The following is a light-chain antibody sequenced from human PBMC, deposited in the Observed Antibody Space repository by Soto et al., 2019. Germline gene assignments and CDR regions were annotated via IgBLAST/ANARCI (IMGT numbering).Light chain of an antibody. CDR1: QTVTSSY. CDR3: QQYSTSPFN. V-gene: IGKV3-20*01. CDR2: GAS. Sequence: EIVLTQSPDTLSLSPGERATLSCRASQTVTSSYLAWYQQKSGQAPRLLIHGASTRATGIPDRFSASGSGTDFPLTISRLEPEDFALYYCQQYSTSPFNFGGGTKVEIK. J-gene: IGKJ4*01.